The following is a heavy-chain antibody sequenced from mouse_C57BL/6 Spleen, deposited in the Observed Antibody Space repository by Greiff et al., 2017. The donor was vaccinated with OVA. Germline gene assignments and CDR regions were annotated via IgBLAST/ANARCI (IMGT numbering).Heavy chain of an antibody. D-gene: IGHD2-5*01. Sequence: VQLQQPGAELVKPGASVKLSCKASGYTFTSYWMDWVKQRPGRGLEWIGRIDPNSGGTKYNEKFKSKATLTVDKPSSTAYLQLSSLTSEVSAFDYYARASYSNYYAMDYWGQGTSVTVSS. CDR2: IDPNSGGT. CDR1: GYTFTSYW. CDR3: ARASYSNYYAMDY. V-gene: IGHV1-72*01. J-gene: IGHJ4*01.